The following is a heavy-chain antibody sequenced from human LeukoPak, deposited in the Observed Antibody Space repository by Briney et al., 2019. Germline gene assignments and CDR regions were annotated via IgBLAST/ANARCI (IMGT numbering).Heavy chain of an antibody. J-gene: IGHJ4*02. CDR2: IIPILGIA. V-gene: IGHV1-69*04. D-gene: IGHD3-10*01. Sequence: GASVKVSCKASGGTFSSYAISWVRQAPGQGREWMGRIIPILGIANYAQKFQGRVTITADKSTSTAYMELSSLRSEDTAVYYCARSSYGSGIHEVGSDYWGQGTLVTVSS. CDR3: ARSSYGSGIHEVGSDY. CDR1: GGTFSSYA.